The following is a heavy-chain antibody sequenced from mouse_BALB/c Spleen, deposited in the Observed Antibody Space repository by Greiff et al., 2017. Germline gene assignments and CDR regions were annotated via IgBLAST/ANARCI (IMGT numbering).Heavy chain of an antibody. CDR3: ARSTTTVVATDFDY. CDR2: IYPYNGGT. V-gene: IGHV1S29*02. Sequence: EVKLQQSGPELVKPGASVKISCKASGYTFTDYNMHWVKQSHGKSLEWIGYIYPYNGGTGYNQKFKDKATLTADKSSSTAYMQLSSLTSEDSAVYYCARSTTTVVATDFDYWGQGTTLTVSS. J-gene: IGHJ2*01. CDR1: GYTFTDYN. D-gene: IGHD1-1*01.